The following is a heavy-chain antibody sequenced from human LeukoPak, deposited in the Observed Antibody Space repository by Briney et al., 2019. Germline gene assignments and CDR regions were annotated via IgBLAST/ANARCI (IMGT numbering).Heavy chain of an antibody. CDR1: GGSISSYY. CDR3: ARGLQWLGYFDY. CDR2: IYYSGST. D-gene: IGHD6-19*01. V-gene: IGHV4-59*01. J-gene: IGHJ4*02. Sequence: SETLSLTCTVSGGSISSYYWSWIRQPPGKGLEWIGYIYYSGSTNYNPSLKSRVTISVDTSKNQFSLKLSAVTAADTAVYYCARGLQWLGYFDYWGQGTLVTVSS.